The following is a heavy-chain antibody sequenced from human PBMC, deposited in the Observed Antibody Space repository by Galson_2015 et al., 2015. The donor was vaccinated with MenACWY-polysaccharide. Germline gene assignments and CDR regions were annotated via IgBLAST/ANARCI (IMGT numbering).Heavy chain of an antibody. CDR2: ISSSSSYI. J-gene: IGHJ6*02. D-gene: IGHD2-2*01. V-gene: IGHV3-21*01. Sequence: SLRLSCAASGFTFSSYSMNWVRQAPGKGLEWVSSISSSSSYIYYADSVKGRFTISRDNAKNSLYLQMNSLRAGDTAVYYCASSCSSTSCYGGFDPWGQGTTVTVSS. CDR3: ASSCSSTSCYGGFDP. CDR1: GFTFSSYS.